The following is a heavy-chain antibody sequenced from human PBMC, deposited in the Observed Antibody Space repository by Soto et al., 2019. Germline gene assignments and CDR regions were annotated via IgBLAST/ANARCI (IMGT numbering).Heavy chain of an antibody. CDR2: ISAGGDTT. V-gene: IGHV3-23*01. CDR3: AKRV. Sequence: GGSLRLSCATSGFTFSNYPMNWVRQAPGKWLEWVSGISAGGDTTYYADSVKGRFTIFRDNSKDSVSLQMNSLRVEYTAVYYCAKRVWGQGXLVTV. CDR1: GFTFSNYP. J-gene: IGHJ4*03.